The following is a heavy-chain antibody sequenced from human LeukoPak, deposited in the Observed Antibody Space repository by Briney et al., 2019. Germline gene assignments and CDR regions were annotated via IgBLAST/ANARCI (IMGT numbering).Heavy chain of an antibody. Sequence: GASVKVSCKASGYTFTSYAIHWARQAPGQRLEWMGWINVANGNTKYSQKFQGRVTITRDTSASTAYMELGSLRSEDTAVYYCVRDGYSYGSLKSFDYWGQGTLVTVSS. CDR1: GYTFTSYA. CDR2: INVANGNT. CDR3: VRDGYSYGSLKSFDY. J-gene: IGHJ4*02. V-gene: IGHV1-3*01. D-gene: IGHD5-18*01.